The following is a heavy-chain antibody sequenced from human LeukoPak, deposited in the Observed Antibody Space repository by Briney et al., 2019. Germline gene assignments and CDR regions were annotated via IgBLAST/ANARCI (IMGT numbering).Heavy chain of an antibody. V-gene: IGHV4-59*01. Sequence: PSETLSLTCTVSGGSISSYYWSWIRQPPGKELEWIGYIYYSGSTNYNPSLKSRVTISVDTSKNQFSLKLSSVTAADTAVYYCARVGSSGWYSLYYFDYWGQGTLVTVSS. CDR1: GGSISSYY. D-gene: IGHD6-19*01. J-gene: IGHJ4*02. CDR2: IYYSGST. CDR3: ARVGSSGWYSLYYFDY.